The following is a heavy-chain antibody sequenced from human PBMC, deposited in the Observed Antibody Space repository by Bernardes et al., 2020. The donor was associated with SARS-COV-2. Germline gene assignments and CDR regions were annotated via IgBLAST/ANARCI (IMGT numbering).Heavy chain of an antibody. CDR1: GYTFTSYG. Sequence: ASVKVSCKASGYTFTSYGISWVRQAPGQGLEWMGWISAYNGNTNYAQKLQCRVTMTTDTSTSTAYMELRSLRSDDTAVYYCARVGSPGRDIVVVPAGYGMAVWGQGTTVTVSS. CDR2: ISAYNGNT. J-gene: IGHJ6*02. CDR3: ARVGSPGRDIVVVPAGYGMAV. D-gene: IGHD2-2*01. V-gene: IGHV1-18*01.